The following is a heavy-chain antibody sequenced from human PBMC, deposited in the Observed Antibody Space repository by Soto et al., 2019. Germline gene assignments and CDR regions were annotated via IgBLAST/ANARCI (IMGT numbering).Heavy chain of an antibody. J-gene: IGHJ4*02. D-gene: IGHD3-10*01. Sequence: PSETLSLTCAVYGGSFSGYYWSWIRQPPGKGLEWIGEINHSGSTNYNPSLKSRVTISVGTSKNQFSLKLSSVTAADTAVYYCARGRRGYFDYWGQGTLVTVSS. CDR3: ARGRRGYFDY. CDR2: INHSGST. V-gene: IGHV4-34*01. CDR1: GGSFSGYY.